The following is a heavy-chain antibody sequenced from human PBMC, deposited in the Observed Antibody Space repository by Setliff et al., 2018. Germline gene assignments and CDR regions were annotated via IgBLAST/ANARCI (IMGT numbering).Heavy chain of an antibody. CDR1: GGSFTGYY. CDR2: IGPSDMP. Sequence: SETLSLTCTVYGGSFTGYYWSWFRQVPGKGLEWIAEIGPSDMPHYNPSLKSRVTISADTSKNQFSLKVNSVTAADTAVYYCARRKYGDYTDYWGQGTLVTVSS. V-gene: IGHV4-34*01. J-gene: IGHJ4*02. CDR3: ARRKYGDYTDY. D-gene: IGHD4-17*01.